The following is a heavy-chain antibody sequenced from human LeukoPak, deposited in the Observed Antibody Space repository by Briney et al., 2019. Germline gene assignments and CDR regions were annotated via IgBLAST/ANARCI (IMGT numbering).Heavy chain of an antibody. D-gene: IGHD4-17*01. V-gene: IGHV4-39*01. CDR3: ARCYGDPRGY. CDR1: GGSISSSSYY. Sequence: SETLSLTCTVSGGSISSSSYYWGWIRQPPGKGLEWIGSIYYSGSTYYNPSLKSRVTISVDTSKNQFSLKLSSVTAADTAVYYCARCYGDPRGYWGQGTLVTVSS. CDR2: IYYSGST. J-gene: IGHJ4*02.